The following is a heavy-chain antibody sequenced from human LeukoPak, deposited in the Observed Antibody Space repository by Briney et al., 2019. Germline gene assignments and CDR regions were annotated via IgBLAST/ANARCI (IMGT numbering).Heavy chain of an antibody. Sequence: ASVKVSCKASGYTFTGYYMHWVRQAPGQGLEWMGWINPNSGGTNYAQKLQGRVTMTTDTSTSTAYMELRSLRSDDTAVYYCARGPDSSSWYYYYYYMDVWGKGTTVTVSS. V-gene: IGHV1-2*02. CDR1: GYTFTGYY. D-gene: IGHD6-13*01. CDR3: ARGPDSSSWYYYYYYMDV. J-gene: IGHJ6*03. CDR2: INPNSGGT.